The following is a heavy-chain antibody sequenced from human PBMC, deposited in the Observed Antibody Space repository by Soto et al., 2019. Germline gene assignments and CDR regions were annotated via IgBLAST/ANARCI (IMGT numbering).Heavy chain of an antibody. D-gene: IGHD5-18*01. J-gene: IGHJ6*02. Sequence: GGSLRLSCTVSGFSVTNSYINWVRQAPGKGLEWVSILYSSGTTYYADSVRGRFTVSRDDSKSTLFLHMNSLRADDTAVYYCARDWSKFSYNYPYYYAMDAWGQGTTVTVSS. CDR3: ARDWSKFSYNYPYYYAMDA. V-gene: IGHV3-53*01. CDR2: LYSSGTT. CDR1: GFSVTNSY.